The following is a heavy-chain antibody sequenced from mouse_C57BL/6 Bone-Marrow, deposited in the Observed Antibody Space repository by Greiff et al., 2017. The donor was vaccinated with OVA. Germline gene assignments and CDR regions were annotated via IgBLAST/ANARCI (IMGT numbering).Heavy chain of an antibody. V-gene: IGHV1-42*01. CDR1: GYSFTGYY. D-gene: IGHD1-1*01. Sequence: EVQLQQSGPELVKPGASVKISCKASGYSFTGYYMNWVKQSPEKSLEWIGEINPSTGGTTYNQKFKAKATLTVDKSSSTAYMQLKSLTSEDSAVYYCAGADYYGSSDYAMGYWGQGTSVTVSS. CDR3: AGADYYGSSDYAMGY. CDR2: INPSTGGT. J-gene: IGHJ4*01.